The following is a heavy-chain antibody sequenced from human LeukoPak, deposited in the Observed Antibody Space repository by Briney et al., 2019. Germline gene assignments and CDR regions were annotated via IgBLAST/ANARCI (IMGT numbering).Heavy chain of an antibody. V-gene: IGHV1-2*02. J-gene: IGHJ6*03. Sequence: ASVKVSCKASGYTFTGYYMHWVRQAPGQGLEWMGWINPNSGGTNYAQKFQGRVTMTRDTSISTAYMELSRLRSDDTAVYYCSRGVGEPTLGTNFYCMDVWGKGTTVTVSS. CDR3: SRGVGEPTLGTNFYCMDV. D-gene: IGHD3-10*01. CDR2: INPNSGGT. CDR1: GYTFTGYY.